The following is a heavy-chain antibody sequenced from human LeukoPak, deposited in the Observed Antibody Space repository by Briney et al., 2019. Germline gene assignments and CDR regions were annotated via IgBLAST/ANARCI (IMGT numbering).Heavy chain of an antibody. V-gene: IGHV3-74*01. Sequence: PGGSLRLSCAASGFTFSSYWMHWVRQAPGKGLVWVSRINSDGGSTTYADSVKGRFTISRDNAKNTLYLQVSSLRAEDTAVYYCAREGNDPTSSSYAFDIWGQGTMVTVSS. CDR3: AREGNDPTSSSYAFDI. D-gene: IGHD2-2*01. J-gene: IGHJ3*02. CDR1: GFTFSSYW. CDR2: INSDGGST.